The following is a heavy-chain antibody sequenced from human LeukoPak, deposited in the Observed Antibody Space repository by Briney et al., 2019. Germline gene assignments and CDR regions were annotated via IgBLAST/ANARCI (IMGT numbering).Heavy chain of an antibody. Sequence: GGSLRLSCSASGFTFSRYWMSWVRQAPGKGLEWVSAISSSGGSTYYADSVKGRFTISRDNSKNTLYLQMNSLRAEDTAVYYCAKKAWSWSHFDYWGQGTLVTVSS. J-gene: IGHJ4*02. D-gene: IGHD6-13*01. CDR3: AKKAWSWSHFDY. CDR2: ISSSGGST. CDR1: GFTFSRYW. V-gene: IGHV3-23*01.